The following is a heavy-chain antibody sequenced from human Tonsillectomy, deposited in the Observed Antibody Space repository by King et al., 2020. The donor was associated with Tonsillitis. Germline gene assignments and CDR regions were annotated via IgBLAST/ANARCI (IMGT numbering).Heavy chain of an antibody. CDR1: GGTFSSYA. V-gene: IGHV1-69*09. J-gene: IGHJ4*02. D-gene: IGHD2-15*01. Sequence: VQLVESGAEVKKPGSSVKVSCKASGGTFSSYAISWVRQAPGQGLEWMGRIIPILGIANYAQKFQGRVTITADKSTSTAYMELSSLRSEDTAVYYCARVTCSGGSCGPIDYWGQGTLVTVSS. CDR3: ARVTCSGGSCGPIDY. CDR2: IIPILGIA.